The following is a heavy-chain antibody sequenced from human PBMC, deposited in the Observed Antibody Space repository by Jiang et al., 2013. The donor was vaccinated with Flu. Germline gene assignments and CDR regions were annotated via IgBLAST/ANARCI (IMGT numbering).Heavy chain of an antibody. J-gene: IGHJ4*02. D-gene: IGHD1-7*01. Sequence: GWIRQPPGKALEWLALIYWDDDKRYTPSLKSRLTITKDTSKNQVVLTMTNIDPVDTGTYYCAHRLRLDRDWNYGRFDFWGQGTLVTVSS. CDR3: AHRLRLDRDWNYGRFDF. V-gene: IGHV2-5*02. CDR2: IYWDDDK.